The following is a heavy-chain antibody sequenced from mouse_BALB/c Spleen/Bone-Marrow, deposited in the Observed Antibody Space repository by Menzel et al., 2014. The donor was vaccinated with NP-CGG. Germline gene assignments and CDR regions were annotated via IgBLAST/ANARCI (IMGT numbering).Heavy chain of an antibody. CDR1: GYSFTGYT. CDR2: INPYDGGT. Sequence: VQLKESGPELVKPGVSMKISCKASGYSFTGYTMNWVKQSHGKNLEWIGLINPYDGGTSYNQKFKGKATLTVGKSSTTAFMELLSLTSEDSAVYYCARWDYYGYAMDNWGQGTSVTVSS. J-gene: IGHJ4*01. CDR3: ARWDYYGYAMDN. V-gene: IGHV1S135*01. D-gene: IGHD1-1*01.